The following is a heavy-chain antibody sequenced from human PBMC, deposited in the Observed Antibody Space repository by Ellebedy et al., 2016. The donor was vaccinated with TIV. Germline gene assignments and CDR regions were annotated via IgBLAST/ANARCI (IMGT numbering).Heavy chain of an antibody. Sequence: AASVKVSCKASGYTFTSYAMHWVRQAPGQGLEWMGRIIPILGIANYAQKFQGRVTITADKSTSTVYMELSSLRSEDTAVYYWARVGLGYSGEFDYWGQGTLVTVSS. CDR1: GYTFTSYA. V-gene: IGHV1-69*04. J-gene: IGHJ4*02. CDR3: ARVGLGYSGEFDY. CDR2: IIPILGIA. D-gene: IGHD2-21*01.